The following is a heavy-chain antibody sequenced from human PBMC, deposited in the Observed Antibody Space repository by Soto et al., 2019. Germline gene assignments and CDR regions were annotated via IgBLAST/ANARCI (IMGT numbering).Heavy chain of an antibody. CDR2: IWYDGSNK. J-gene: IGHJ6*04. D-gene: IGHD4-4*01. CDR1: GFTFSSYG. Sequence: PGGSLRLSCAASGFTFSSYGMHWVRQAPGKGLEWVAVIWYDGSNKYYADSVKGRFTISRDNSKNTLYLQMNSLRAEDTAVYYCARGDDYSNLYYYYGMDVWGKGTTVTVSS. V-gene: IGHV3-33*01. CDR3: ARGDDYSNLYYYYGMDV.